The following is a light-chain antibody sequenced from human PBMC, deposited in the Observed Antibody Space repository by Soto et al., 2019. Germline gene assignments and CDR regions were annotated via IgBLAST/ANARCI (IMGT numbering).Light chain of an antibody. J-gene: IGLJ2*01. CDR1: SGSIASNY. Sequence: NFMLTQPHSVSESPGKTVTISCTGSSGSIASNYVQWYQQRPGSAPTTVIYEDNQRPSGVPDRFSGSIDSSSNSASFTISGLKTEDEADYYCQSYDSSISHVVFGGGTKLTVL. V-gene: IGLV6-57*02. CDR2: EDN. CDR3: QSYDSSISHVV.